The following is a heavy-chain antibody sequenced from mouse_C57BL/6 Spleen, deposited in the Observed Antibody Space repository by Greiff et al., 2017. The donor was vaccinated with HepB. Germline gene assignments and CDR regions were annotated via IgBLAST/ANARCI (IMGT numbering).Heavy chain of an antibody. Sequence: QVQLQQSGAELVMPGASVKLSCKASGYTFTSYWMHWVKQRPGQGLEWIGEIDPSDSYTNYNQKFKGKSTLTVDKSSSTAYMQLSSLTSEDSAVYYCARGRAHYYGSSYEDYFDYWGQGTTLTVSS. V-gene: IGHV1-69*01. CDR3: ARGRAHYYGSSYEDYFDY. CDR2: IDPSDSYT. D-gene: IGHD1-1*01. CDR1: GYTFTSYW. J-gene: IGHJ2*01.